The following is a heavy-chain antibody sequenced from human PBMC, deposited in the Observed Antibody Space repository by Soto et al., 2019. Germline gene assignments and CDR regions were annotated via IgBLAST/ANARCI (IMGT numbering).Heavy chain of an antibody. J-gene: IGHJ4*02. CDR2: ISGSGGST. CDR3: AKDHLDGVATKTTTFDY. CDR1: GFTFSSYA. Sequence: EVQLLESGGGLVQPGGSLRLSCAASGFTFSSYAMSWVRQAPGKGLEWVSAISGSGGSTYYADSVKGRFTISRDNSKNTLYLQMNSLRAEDTAVYYGAKDHLDGVATKTTTFDYWGQGTLVPVSS. V-gene: IGHV3-23*01. D-gene: IGHD5-12*01.